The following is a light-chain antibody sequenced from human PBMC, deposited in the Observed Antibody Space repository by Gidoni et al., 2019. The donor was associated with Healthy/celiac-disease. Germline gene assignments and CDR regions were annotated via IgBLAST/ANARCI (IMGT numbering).Light chain of an antibody. J-gene: IGLJ2*01. CDR1: KLGDKY. CDR2: QDS. V-gene: IGLV3-1*01. Sequence: SYELTQPPSVSVYTGQTASITCSGDKLGDKYACWYQQKPGQSPVLVIYQDSKRPSGTPERFSGSNSGNTATLTISGTQAMDEADYYCQAWDSSTVVFGGGTKLTVL. CDR3: QAWDSSTVV.